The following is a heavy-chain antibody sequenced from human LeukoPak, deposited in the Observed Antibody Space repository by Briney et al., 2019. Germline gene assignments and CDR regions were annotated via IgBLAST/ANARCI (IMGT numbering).Heavy chain of an antibody. D-gene: IGHD6-13*01. CDR3: ARELTAADDAFDI. CDR2: MNPNSCNT. V-gene: IGHV1-8*01. J-gene: IGHJ3*02. CDR1: GYTFTRYD. Sequence: ASVKVSCKASGYTFTRYDINGVRQATGQGLEGMGWMNPNSCNTGYAQKFQGRVTMTRNTSISTAYMELSSLRSEDTAVYYCARELTAADDAFDIWGQGTMVTVSS.